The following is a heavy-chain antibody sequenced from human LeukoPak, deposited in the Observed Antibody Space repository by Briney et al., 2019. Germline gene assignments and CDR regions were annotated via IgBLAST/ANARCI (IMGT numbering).Heavy chain of an antibody. D-gene: IGHD5-12*01. CDR2: IHNSGNT. CDR3: ARGGYNYYYYYMDV. J-gene: IGHJ6*03. V-gene: IGHV4-59*12. CDR1: GVSISSYY. Sequence: SETLSLTCTVSGVSISSYYWSWIRQPPGKGLEWIANIHNSGNTNYNPSLSSRVTISLDTSKNQFSLKLSSVTAAETAVYYCARGGYNYYYYYMDVWGKGTTVTVSS.